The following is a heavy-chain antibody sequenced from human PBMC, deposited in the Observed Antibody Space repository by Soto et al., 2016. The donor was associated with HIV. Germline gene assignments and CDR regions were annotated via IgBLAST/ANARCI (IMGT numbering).Heavy chain of an antibody. Sequence: QVQLVQSGAEVKKPGASVKVSCKASGYSFSGYYMHWVRQAPGQGLEWMGWINPNSGVTNYAQKFQGRVTMTRDTSISTAYMELRRLRSDDTAVYYCARDYYGSGSYHPARYFDLWGLAPWSLSPQ. CDR1: GYSFSGYY. CDR3: ARDYYGSGSYHPARYFDL. V-gene: IGHV1-2*02. J-gene: IGHJ2*01. CDR2: INPNSGVT. D-gene: IGHD3-10*01.